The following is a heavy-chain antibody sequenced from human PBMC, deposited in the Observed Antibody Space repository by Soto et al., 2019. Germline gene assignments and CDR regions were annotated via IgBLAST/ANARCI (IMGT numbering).Heavy chain of an antibody. J-gene: IGHJ3*02. V-gene: IGHV1-18*01. D-gene: IGHD2-2*02. CDR3: ARDSIRHDAFDI. CDR1: GYTFTSYG. CDR2: ISAYNGNT. Sequence: ASVKVSCKASGYTFTSYGISWVRQAPGQGLEWMGWISAYNGNTNYAQKLQGRVTMTTDTSTSTAYMELRSLRSDDTAVYYRARDSIRHDAFDIWGQGTMVTVSS.